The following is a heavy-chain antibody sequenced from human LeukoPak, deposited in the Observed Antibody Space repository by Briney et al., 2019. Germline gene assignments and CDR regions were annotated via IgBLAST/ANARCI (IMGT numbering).Heavy chain of an antibody. CDR2: ISGSGGST. D-gene: IGHD3-9*01. CDR3: ARGDSLDGMDV. V-gene: IGHV3-23*01. Sequence: GGSLRLSCAASGFTFSSDAMNWVRQSPGKGLEWVSSISGSGGSTYYADSVKGRFTISRDNAKNSLYLQMNSLRAEDTAVYYCARGDSLDGMDVWGQGTTVTVSS. CDR1: GFTFSSDA. J-gene: IGHJ6*02.